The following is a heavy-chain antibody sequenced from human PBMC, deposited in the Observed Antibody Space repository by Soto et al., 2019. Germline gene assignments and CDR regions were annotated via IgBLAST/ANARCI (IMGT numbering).Heavy chain of an antibody. CDR3: ARDRSSSWEYYFDY. CDR1: GGSISSYY. V-gene: IGHV4-59*01. D-gene: IGHD6-13*01. J-gene: IGHJ4*02. Sequence: TSETLSLTCTVSGGSISSYYWSWIRQPPGKGLERIGYIYYSGSTNYNPSLKSRVTISVDTSKNQFSLKMSSVTAADTAVYYCARDRSSSWEYYFDYWGQGTLVTVSS. CDR2: IYYSGST.